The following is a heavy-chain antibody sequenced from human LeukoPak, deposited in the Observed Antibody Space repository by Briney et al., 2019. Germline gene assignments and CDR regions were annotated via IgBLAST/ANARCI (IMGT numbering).Heavy chain of an antibody. CDR3: ARPGRGYSGDEGY. CDR2: ISSSGSTK. CDR1: KFMFSSYE. Sequence: GSLRLSCAASKFMFSSYEMNWVRQAPGKGLEWVSYISSSGSTKYYADSVKGRFTISRDNAKSSLYLQMNSLRAEDTAVYYCARPGRGYSGDEGYWGQGTLVTVSS. V-gene: IGHV3-48*03. J-gene: IGHJ4*02. D-gene: IGHD5-12*01.